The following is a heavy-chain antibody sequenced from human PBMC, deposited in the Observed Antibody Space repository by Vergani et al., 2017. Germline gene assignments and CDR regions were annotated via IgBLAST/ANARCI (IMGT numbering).Heavy chain of an antibody. D-gene: IGHD2-2*01. CDR2: INPSGGHT. V-gene: IGHV1-46*01. Sequence: QVQVVQSGAEVKKSGASVEVSCKTSGYTFSNYYMHWVRQAPGQGLEWMGIINPSGGHTNYAQKFQGRVTMTRDTSISTAYMELSNLRSDDTAVYYCAXVGTSSNRDYFDYWGQGTLVTVSS. CDR1: GYTFSNYY. CDR3: AXVGTSSNRDYFDY. J-gene: IGHJ4*02.